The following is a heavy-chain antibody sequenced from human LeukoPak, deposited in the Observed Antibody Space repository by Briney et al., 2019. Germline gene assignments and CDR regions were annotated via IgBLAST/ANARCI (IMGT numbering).Heavy chain of an antibody. CDR3: ARSVDIIVVTAQNSYYMVV. D-gene: IGHD2-2*01. CDR1: GYTFTGYY. CDR2: INPNSGGT. J-gene: IGHJ6*03. V-gene: IGHV1-2*02. Sequence: GASVKVSCKASGYTFTGYYMHWVRQAPGQGLEWMGWINPNSGGTNYAQKFQGRVTMTRDTSISTAYMELSRLRSDDTAVYYCARSVDIIVVTAQNSYYMVVWGKGTTVTVSS.